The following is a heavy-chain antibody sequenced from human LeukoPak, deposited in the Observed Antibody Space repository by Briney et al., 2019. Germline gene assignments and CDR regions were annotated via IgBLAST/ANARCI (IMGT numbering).Heavy chain of an antibody. CDR3: ARDGRGGHNDC. J-gene: IGHJ4*02. Sequence: GGSLRLSCAASGFRLSSNWMSWVRQAPGKGLEWVANIREDGSEKKYVDSVKGRFTISRDNAKNSLYLQMNSLRAEDTAVYYCARDGRGGHNDCWGQGTLVTVSS. V-gene: IGHV3-7*01. D-gene: IGHD1-1*01. CDR2: IREDGSEK. CDR1: GFRLSSNW.